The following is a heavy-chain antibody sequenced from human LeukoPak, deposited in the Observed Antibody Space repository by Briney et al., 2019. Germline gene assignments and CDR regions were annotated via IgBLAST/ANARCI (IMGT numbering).Heavy chain of an antibody. J-gene: IGHJ4*02. CDR1: GFSFSSHG. CDR3: VRDRAWSVVDGTDYFDY. CDR2: ISGSGDNT. D-gene: IGHD2-15*01. Sequence: PGGSLRLSCAASGFSFSSHGMTWVRLAPGRGLEYVAAISGSGDNTYYADSVKGRFTISRDNFKNTLYLQMSSLRAEDTALYYCVRDRAWSVVDGTDYFDYWGQGALVSVSS. V-gene: IGHV3-23*01.